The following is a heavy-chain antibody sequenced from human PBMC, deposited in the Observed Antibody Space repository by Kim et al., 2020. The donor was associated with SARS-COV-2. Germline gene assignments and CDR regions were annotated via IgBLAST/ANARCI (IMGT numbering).Heavy chain of an antibody. V-gene: IGHV1-69*02. D-gene: IGHD3-3*01. CDR3: ASRRIPENYDFWSGYPGARYYYYGMDV. J-gene: IGHJ6*02. Sequence: SVKVSCKASGGTFSSYTISWVRQAPGQGLEWMGRIIPILGIANYAQKFQGRVTITADKSTSTAYMELSSLRSEDTAVYYCASRRIPENYDFWSGYPGARYYYYGMDVWGQGTTVTVSS. CDR2: IIPILGIA. CDR1: GGTFSSYT.